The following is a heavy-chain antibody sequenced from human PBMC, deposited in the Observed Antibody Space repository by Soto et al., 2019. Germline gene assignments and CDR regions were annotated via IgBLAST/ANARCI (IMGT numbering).Heavy chain of an antibody. CDR1: GFTFTHYG. CDR3: ARASNASNWDY. CDR2: ISAYNGAT. J-gene: IGHJ4*02. Sequence: GSVKVSCKTSGFTFTHYGIRWVRQAPGQGLEWMGWISAYNGATNYAQKFRDRLTMTTDASTSTAYMELRSLRSDDTAVYFCARASNASNWDYWGQGTLVTVSS. V-gene: IGHV1-18*01. D-gene: IGHD6-13*01.